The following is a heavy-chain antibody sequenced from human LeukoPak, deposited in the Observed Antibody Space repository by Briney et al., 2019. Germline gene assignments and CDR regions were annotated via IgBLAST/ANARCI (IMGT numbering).Heavy chain of an antibody. V-gene: IGHV3-21*01. CDR2: ISATTIYT. CDR1: GFTFSNYD. CDR3: ARIGLGRDAYNSFGF. D-gene: IGHD5-24*01. Sequence: GSLRLSCTASGFTFSNYDMTWVRQAPGKGLEWVSSISATTIYTFSADSVRGRFTISRDNVENSLYLQMNNLRGEDTGVYFCARIGLGRDAYNSFGFWGQGTLVTVSS. J-gene: IGHJ4*02.